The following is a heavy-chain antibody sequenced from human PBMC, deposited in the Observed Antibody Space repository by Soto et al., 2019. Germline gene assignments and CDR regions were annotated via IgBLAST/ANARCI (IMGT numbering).Heavy chain of an antibody. CDR3: ARDLDSSGWYGWYYYYGMDV. CDR1: GFTFSSYS. Sequence: GGSLRLSCAASGFTFSSYSMNWVRQAPGKGLEWVSYISSSSSTIYYADSVKGRFTISRDNAKNSLYLQMNSLRDEDTAVYYCARDLDSSGWYGWYYYYGMDVWGQGTTVTVSS. J-gene: IGHJ6*02. D-gene: IGHD6-19*01. V-gene: IGHV3-48*02. CDR2: ISSSSSTI.